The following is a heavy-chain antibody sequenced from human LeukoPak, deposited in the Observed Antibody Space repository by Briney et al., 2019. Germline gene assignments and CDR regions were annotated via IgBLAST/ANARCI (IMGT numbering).Heavy chain of an antibody. D-gene: IGHD2-2*01. V-gene: IGHV1-2*06. CDR1: GYTFTAYY. CDR3: ARDCTSTSCYYY. CDR2: INPNSGGT. Sequence: GASVKVSCKTSGYTFTAYYIHWVRQAPGQGLEWMGRINPNSGGTNYAQKSQGRVTMTRDTSIGTAYMELSRLTSDDTAVCYCARDCTSTSCYYYWGQGTLVTVSS. J-gene: IGHJ4*02.